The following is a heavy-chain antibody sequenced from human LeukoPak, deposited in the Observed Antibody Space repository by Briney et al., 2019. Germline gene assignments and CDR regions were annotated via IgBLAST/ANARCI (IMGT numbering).Heavy chain of an antibody. CDR2: TYYKSQWYN. Sequence: SQTLSLTCVISGDSVSTNNTAWNWIRQSPSRGLEWLGRTYYKSQWYNDYAVSVKGRITVNPDTSKNQFSLQLNSVTPEDTAVYYCAREYRYNWNYDRAFDVWGQGTMVTVSS. CDR1: GDSVSTNNTA. J-gene: IGHJ3*01. CDR3: AREYRYNWNYDRAFDV. D-gene: IGHD1-7*01. V-gene: IGHV6-1*01.